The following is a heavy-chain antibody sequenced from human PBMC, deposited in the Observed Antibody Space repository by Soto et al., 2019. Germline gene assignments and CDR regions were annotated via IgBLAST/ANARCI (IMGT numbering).Heavy chain of an antibody. CDR2: IYYRGNA. Sequence: QLQLQESGPGLVKPSETLSLTCSVSDDSINSDKYYWGWIRQPPGKGLELIGSIYYRGNAYYNPSLQTRVTISLDKSRSQLSLKLNSVTAADSAVYFCARLEGLATISYYVDFWGPGALVTVSS. CDR3: ARLEGLATISYYVDF. J-gene: IGHJ4*02. V-gene: IGHV4-39*01. CDR1: DDSINSDKYY. D-gene: IGHD3-9*01.